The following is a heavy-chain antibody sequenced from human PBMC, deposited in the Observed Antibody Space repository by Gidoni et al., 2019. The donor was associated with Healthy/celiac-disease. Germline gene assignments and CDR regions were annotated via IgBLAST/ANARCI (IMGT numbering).Heavy chain of an antibody. CDR3: ARDSQDLWGGTNYYYGMDV. CDR2: SSSSSSTI. CDR1: GFPFSRYR. V-gene: IGHV3-48*04. J-gene: IGHJ6*02. D-gene: IGHD1-1*01. Sequence: EVQLVESGGGLVQPGGSLRLSCAASGFPFSRYRMNWVRQAPGKGLEWVSYSSSSSSTIYYADSVKGRFTISRDNAKNSLYLQMNSLRAEDTAVYYCARDSQDLWGGTNYYYGMDVWGQGTTVTVSS.